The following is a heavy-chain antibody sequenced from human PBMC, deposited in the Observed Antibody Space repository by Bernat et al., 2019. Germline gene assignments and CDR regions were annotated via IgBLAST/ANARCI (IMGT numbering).Heavy chain of an antibody. CDR3: AREEDIVVVVAATQGATNYGMDV. D-gene: IGHD2-15*01. CDR2: ISYDGSNK. CDR1: GFTFSSYA. J-gene: IGHJ6*02. Sequence: QVQLVESGGGVVQPGRSLRLSCAASGFTFSSYAMYWVRQAPGKGLEWVAVISYDGSNKYYADSVKGRFTISRDNSKNTLYLQMNSLRAEDTAVYYWAREEDIVVVVAATQGATNYGMDVWGQGTTVTVSS. V-gene: IGHV3-30-3*01.